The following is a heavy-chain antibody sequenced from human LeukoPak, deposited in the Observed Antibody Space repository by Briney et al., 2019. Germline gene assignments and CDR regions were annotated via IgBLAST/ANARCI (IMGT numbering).Heavy chain of an antibody. V-gene: IGHV3-23*01. CDR2: LTGDGNT. J-gene: IGHJ4*02. D-gene: IGHD1-26*01. CDR1: GFTFTSYA. Sequence: GGSLRLSCAASGFTFTSYAMSWVRQAPGKGLEWVSVLTGDGNTYYADSVKGRFTSSRDDSKNTLFLQMNSLRAEDTAVYYCVKDFGRRRGTPDNWGQGTLVTVSS. CDR3: VKDFGRRRGTPDN.